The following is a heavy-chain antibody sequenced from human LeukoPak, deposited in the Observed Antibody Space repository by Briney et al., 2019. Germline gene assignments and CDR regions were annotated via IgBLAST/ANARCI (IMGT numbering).Heavy chain of an antibody. Sequence: ASVKVSCKASGYTFTSYYMHWVRQAPGQGLEWMGIINPSGGSTSYAQKFQGRVTMTRDTSTSTVYMELSSLRSEDTAVYYCARAMGDVEMATRGAFDIWGQGTMVTVSP. J-gene: IGHJ3*02. D-gene: IGHD5-24*01. CDR3: ARAMGDVEMATRGAFDI. CDR2: INPSGGST. V-gene: IGHV1-46*01. CDR1: GYTFTSYY.